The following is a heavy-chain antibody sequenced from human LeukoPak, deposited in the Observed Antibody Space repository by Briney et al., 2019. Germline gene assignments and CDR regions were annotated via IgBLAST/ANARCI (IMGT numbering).Heavy chain of an antibody. D-gene: IGHD1-26*01. CDR1: GGSISSYY. J-gene: IGHJ4*02. Sequence: SETLSLTCTVSGGSISSYYWSWIRQPPGKGLEWLGSIYYSGSTYYNPSLKSRVTISVDTSKNQFSLKLSSVTAADTAVYYCARDGATYSGSYYGDDYWGQGTLVTVSS. CDR3: ARDGATYSGSYYGDDY. V-gene: IGHV4-59*12. CDR2: IYYSGST.